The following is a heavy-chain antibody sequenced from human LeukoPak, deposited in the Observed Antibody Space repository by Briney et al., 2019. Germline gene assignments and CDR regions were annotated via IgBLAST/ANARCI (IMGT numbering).Heavy chain of an antibody. CDR1: GFTFDDYG. Sequence: EGSLRLSCAASGFTFDDYGMSWVRQAPGKGLEWVSGINWNGGSTGYADSVKGRFTVSRDNAKNSLYLQMNSLRAEDTALYYCARGGWFGELLFDYWGQGTLVTVSS. D-gene: IGHD3-10*01. J-gene: IGHJ4*02. CDR3: ARGGWFGELLFDY. V-gene: IGHV3-20*04. CDR2: INWNGGST.